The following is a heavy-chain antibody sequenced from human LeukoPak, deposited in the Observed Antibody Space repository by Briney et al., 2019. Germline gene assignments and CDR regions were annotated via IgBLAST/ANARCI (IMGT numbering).Heavy chain of an antibody. Sequence: GGSLRLSCAASGFTFSSYAMSWVRQAPGKGLEWVSAISGSGGSTYYADSVKGRFTISRDNSKNTLYLQMNSLRAEDTAVYYCAKWGAPYDFWSGYLPNWFDPWGQGTLVTVSS. D-gene: IGHD3-3*01. V-gene: IGHV3-23*01. CDR2: ISGSGGST. CDR1: GFTFSSYA. CDR3: AKWGAPYDFWSGYLPNWFDP. J-gene: IGHJ5*02.